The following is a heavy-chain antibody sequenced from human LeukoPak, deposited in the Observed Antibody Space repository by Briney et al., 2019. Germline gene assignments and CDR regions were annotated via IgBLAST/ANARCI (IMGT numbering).Heavy chain of an antibody. Sequence: SETLSLTCTVSGGSFSNYYWSWIRQPPGKGLEWIGYIYYSGSTNYNPPLKSRVTISVDTSKNQLSLNLSSVTAADTAVHYCARHPTALVSYGFDPWGQGTLVTVSS. CDR1: GGSFSNYY. D-gene: IGHD5-18*01. V-gene: IGHV4-59*08. CDR2: IYYSGST. CDR3: ARHPTALVSYGFDP. J-gene: IGHJ5*02.